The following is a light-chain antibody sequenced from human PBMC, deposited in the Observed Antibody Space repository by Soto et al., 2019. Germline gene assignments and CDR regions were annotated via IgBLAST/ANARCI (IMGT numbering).Light chain of an antibody. CDR1: SSGVGGYNY. CDR2: DVS. J-gene: IGLJ3*02. CDR3: SSYTSTNSWV. Sequence: QPVLTQSASVSGSPGQSITISCTGTSSGVGGYNYVSWYQQHPGKAPKLIIYDVSNRPSGVSTRFSGSKSGNTASLTISGLQAEDEADYSCSSYTSTNSWVFGGGTKLTVL. V-gene: IGLV2-14*01.